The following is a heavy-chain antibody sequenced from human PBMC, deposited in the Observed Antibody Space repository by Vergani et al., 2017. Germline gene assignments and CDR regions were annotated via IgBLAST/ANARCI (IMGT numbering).Heavy chain of an antibody. CDR1: GGSISSGSYY. CDR3: AREQRHSITSSSWFDP. Sequence: QVQLQESGPGLVKPSQTLSLTCTVSGGSISSGSYYWSWIRQPAGKGLEWIGRIYTSGSTNYNPPLKSRVTISVDTSKNQFSLKLSSVTAADTAVYYWAREQRHSITSSSWFDPWGQGTLVTVSS. J-gene: IGHJ5*02. D-gene: IGHD2-2*01. V-gene: IGHV4-61*02. CDR2: IYTSGST.